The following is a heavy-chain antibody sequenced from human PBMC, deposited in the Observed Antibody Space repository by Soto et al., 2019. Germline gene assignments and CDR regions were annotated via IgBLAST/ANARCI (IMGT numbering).Heavy chain of an antibody. J-gene: IGHJ4*02. Sequence: QVQLQESGPGLVKTSQTLSLTCTVSGGSISSGDYYWSWICQPPGKGLEWIGYIYYSGRTYYNPYLKSRVTVSVETSKNQFSLKLSSVTAADTAVYYCDSCTVACTSYFDSWGQWTMVTVSS. CDR3: DSCTVACTSYFDS. D-gene: IGHD6-19*01. CDR1: GGSISSGDYY. V-gene: IGHV4-30-4*01. CDR2: IYYSGRT.